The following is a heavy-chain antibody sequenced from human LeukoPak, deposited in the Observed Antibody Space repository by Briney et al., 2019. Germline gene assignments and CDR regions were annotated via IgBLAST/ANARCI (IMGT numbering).Heavy chain of an antibody. CDR3: TTWSAAYRAH. Sequence: QPGGSLRLSCAASGFTFNNAWMSWVRQTPGKGLEWVGRIKSKSDGGTIDYAAPVDGRFTISRDDSKNTLYLQMNSLKTEDTAVYYCTTWSAAYRAHLGQGTLVTVSS. J-gene: IGHJ4*02. CDR2: IKSKSDGGTI. CDR1: GFTFNNAW. D-gene: IGHD2-15*01. V-gene: IGHV3-15*01.